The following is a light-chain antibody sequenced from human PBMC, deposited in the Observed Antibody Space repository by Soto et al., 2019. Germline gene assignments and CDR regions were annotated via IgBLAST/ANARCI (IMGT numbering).Light chain of an antibody. V-gene: IGLV2-14*01. Sequence: QSVLTQPASVSGSPGQSITISCTGTSSDVGGYNSVSWYRQDPGKAPKLMIYDVTNRPSGVSNRFSGPKSGNTASLTISGLQAEDEADYYCSSFTSSITNVFGTGTKVTVL. CDR1: SSDVGGYNS. J-gene: IGLJ1*01. CDR2: DVT. CDR3: SSFTSSITNV.